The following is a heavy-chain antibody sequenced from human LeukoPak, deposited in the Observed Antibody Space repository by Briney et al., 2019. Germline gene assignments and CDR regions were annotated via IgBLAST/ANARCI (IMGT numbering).Heavy chain of an antibody. CDR3: ARDGRQRYSGYEWDY. V-gene: IGHV1-2*02. CDR2: INPNSGAT. D-gene: IGHD5-12*01. CDR1: GYTLSDYY. J-gene: IGHJ4*02. Sequence: AASVKVSCKASGYTLSDYYIHWVRQAPRQGLEWMGWINPNSGATDHAQKFQDRFTVTRDTSVNTVYMEISSLRSDDTAVYYCARDGRQRYSGYEWDYWGQGTLVTVSS.